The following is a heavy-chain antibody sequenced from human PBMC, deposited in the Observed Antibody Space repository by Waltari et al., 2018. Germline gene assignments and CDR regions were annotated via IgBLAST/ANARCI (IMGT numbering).Heavy chain of an antibody. CDR2: TNEDGTAK. Sequence: GLVQPGGSLRLSCVASGFTFSSSWMSWVRQAPGKGLEWVANTNEDGTAKHYVDSVKGRFTISRDNAKNSLYLQMSDLRAEDTTVYYCARHWNWAWDYWGQGTLVTVSS. CDR1: GFTFSSSW. D-gene: IGHD1-7*01. CDR3: ARHWNWAWDY. J-gene: IGHJ4*02. V-gene: IGHV3-7*01.